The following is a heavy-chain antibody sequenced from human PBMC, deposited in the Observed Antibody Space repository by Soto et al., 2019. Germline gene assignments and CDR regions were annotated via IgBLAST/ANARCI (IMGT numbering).Heavy chain of an antibody. J-gene: IGHJ4*02. Sequence: QVHLVQSGAEVKKPGSSVKVSCETSGGIFTTSGISWVRLAPGQGLEWMGRIILTSGSTIYAPQSQGRVTITADESTNTVYMELSSLRSDDTAVYYCARDPPSSAYRGSHFGYFDKWGQGTLVTVSS. D-gene: IGHD1-26*01. CDR2: IILTSGST. CDR1: GGIFTTSG. V-gene: IGHV1-69*01. CDR3: ARDPPSSAYRGSHFGYFDK.